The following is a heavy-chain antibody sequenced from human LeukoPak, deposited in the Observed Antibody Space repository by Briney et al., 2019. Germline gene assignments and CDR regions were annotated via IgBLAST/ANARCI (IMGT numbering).Heavy chain of an antibody. V-gene: IGHV1-69*05. CDR3: ARDAGDGSCLDY. Sequence: ASVKVSCKASGGTFSSYAISRVRQAPGQGLEWMGGIIPIFGTANYAQKFQGRVTITTDESTSTAYMELSSLRSEDTAVYYCARDAGDGSCLDYWGQGTLVTVSS. J-gene: IGHJ4*02. CDR1: GGTFSSYA. D-gene: IGHD1-26*01. CDR2: IIPIFGTA.